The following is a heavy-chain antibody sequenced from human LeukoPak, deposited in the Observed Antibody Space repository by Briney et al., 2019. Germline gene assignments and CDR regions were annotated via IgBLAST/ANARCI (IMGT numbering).Heavy chain of an antibody. CDR3: AKGSKVAGGAFDI. CDR2: ISNSGNTI. CDR1: GFTFSDYY. J-gene: IGHJ3*02. V-gene: IGHV3-11*01. Sequence: GGSLRLSCAASGFTFSDYYMSWMRQAPGKGLEWVSYISNSGNTIYYADSVKGRFTISRDNSKNTLYLQMNSLRAEDTAVYYCAKGSKVAGGAFDIWGQGTMVTVSS. D-gene: IGHD6-19*01.